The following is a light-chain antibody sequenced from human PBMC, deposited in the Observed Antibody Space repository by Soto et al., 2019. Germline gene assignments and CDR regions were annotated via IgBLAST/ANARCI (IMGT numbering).Light chain of an antibody. CDR3: QAYDSSLSAFYV. V-gene: IGLV1-40*01. J-gene: IGLJ1*01. CDR2: GSN. Sequence: QSVLTQPPSVSFAPGQRVTISGTGSRSNIGAGYDVHWYQLLPGTAPKLVIYGSNNRPSGVPDRFSGSKSGTSASLAITGLQAEDEADYYCQAYDSSLSAFYVFGTGTKVTVL. CDR1: RSNIGAGYD.